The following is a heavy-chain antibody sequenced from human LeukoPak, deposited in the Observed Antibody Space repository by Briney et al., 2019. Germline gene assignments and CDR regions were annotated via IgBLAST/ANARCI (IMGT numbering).Heavy chain of an antibody. D-gene: IGHD6-19*01. J-gene: IGHJ1*01. V-gene: IGHV1-18*01. Sequence: ASVKVSCKASGYTFTSYGISWVRQAPGQWLEWMGWISAYNGNTHYAQKLQGRFTMTTDTSTSTAYMELRSLRSDDTAVYYCARAIAVAGTTMDFQRWGQGTLVTVSS. CDR2: ISAYNGNT. CDR3: ARAIAVAGTTMDFQR. CDR1: GYTFTSYG.